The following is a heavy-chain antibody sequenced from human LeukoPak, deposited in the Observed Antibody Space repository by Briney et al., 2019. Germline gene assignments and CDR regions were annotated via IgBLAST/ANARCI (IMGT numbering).Heavy chain of an antibody. D-gene: IGHD1-26*01. CDR1: GFTFSSYG. CDR3: ARDLGELLRFDY. J-gene: IGHJ4*02. V-gene: IGHV3-30*03. Sequence: GGSLRLSCAASGFTFSSYGMHWVRQAPGKGLEWVAVISYDGSNKYYADSVKGRFTISRDNSKNTLYLQMNSLRAEDTAVYYCARDLGELLRFDYWGQGTLVTVSS. CDR2: ISYDGSNK.